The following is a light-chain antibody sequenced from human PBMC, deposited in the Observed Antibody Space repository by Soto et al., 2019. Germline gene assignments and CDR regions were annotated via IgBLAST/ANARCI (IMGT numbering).Light chain of an antibody. Sequence: DIQMTQSPSSLSASVGDRVTITCRASQNINRFLNWYRQRPGKAPNLLIYAASSLQSGVPSRFSGSGSGTDFTLTISSLQPEDFATYYCQQSFTTPNTFGGGTKVEIK. V-gene: IGKV1-39*01. J-gene: IGKJ4*01. CDR3: QQSFTTPNT. CDR2: AAS. CDR1: QNINRF.